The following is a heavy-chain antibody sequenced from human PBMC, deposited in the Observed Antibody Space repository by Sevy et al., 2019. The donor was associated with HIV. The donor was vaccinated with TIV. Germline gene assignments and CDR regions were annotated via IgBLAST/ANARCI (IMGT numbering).Heavy chain of an antibody. CDR2: INHSGST. CDR1: GGSFSGYY. Sequence: SETLSLTCAVYGGSFSGYYWNWIRQPPGKGLEWIGEINHSGSTHYNPSLKSRITISVDTSKNQFSLRLNSVTAADTAVYYCARAPPVVVVRGAPSWFDPWGQGTLVTVSS. V-gene: IGHV4-34*01. CDR3: ARAPPVVVVRGAPSWFDP. J-gene: IGHJ5*02. D-gene: IGHD2-2*01.